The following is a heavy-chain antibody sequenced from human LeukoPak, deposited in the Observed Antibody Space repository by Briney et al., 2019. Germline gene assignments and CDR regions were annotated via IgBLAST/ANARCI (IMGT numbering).Heavy chain of an antibody. CDR1: GFTFSSYW. V-gene: IGHV3-7*01. Sequence: GGSLRLSCAASGFTFSSYWMSWVRQAPGKGLEWVANIKQDGSEKYYVDSVKGRFTISRDNAKNSLYLQMNSLRAEDTAVYYCAREPRQIAAAKINWFDPWGQGTLVTVSS. CDR3: AREPRQIAAAKINWFDP. D-gene: IGHD6-13*01. J-gene: IGHJ5*02. CDR2: IKQDGSEK.